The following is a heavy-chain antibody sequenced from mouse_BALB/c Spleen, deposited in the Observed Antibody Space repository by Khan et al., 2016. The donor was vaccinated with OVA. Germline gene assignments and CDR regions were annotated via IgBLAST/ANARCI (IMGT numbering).Heavy chain of an antibody. CDR3: ARGLNYYGSWFAY. J-gene: IGHJ3*01. CDR1: GYTFTNYG. Sequence: LVESGPELTKPGETVKISCKASGYTFTNYGMNWVKQAPGKALKWMGWINTYTGEPTYADDFKGRFAFSLETSASTAYLQINNLKNEDMATYFCARGLNYYGSWFAYWGQGTLVTVSA. D-gene: IGHD1-1*01. V-gene: IGHV9-1*02. CDR2: INTYTGEP.